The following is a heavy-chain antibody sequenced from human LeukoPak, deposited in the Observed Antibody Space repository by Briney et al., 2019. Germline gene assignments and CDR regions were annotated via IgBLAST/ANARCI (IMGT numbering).Heavy chain of an antibody. CDR3: ARGASDWYFDL. CDR1: GGSFSGYY. J-gene: IGHJ2*01. Sequence: SETLSLTCAVYGGSFSGYYWSWIRQPPGKGLEWIGEINHSGSTNYNPSLKSRVTISVDTSKNQFSLKLPSVTPADTAVYYCARGASDWYFDLWGRGTLVTVSS. V-gene: IGHV4-34*01. D-gene: IGHD6-6*01. CDR2: INHSGST.